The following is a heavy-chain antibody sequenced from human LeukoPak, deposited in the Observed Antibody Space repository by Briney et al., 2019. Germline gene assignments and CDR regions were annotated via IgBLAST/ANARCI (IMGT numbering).Heavy chain of an antibody. CDR1: GGSISSYY. CDR2: IYYSGST. CDR3: AREPGYSYGYRGAFDI. D-gene: IGHD5-18*01. Sequence: SETLSLTCTVSGGSISSYYWSWIRQPPGKGLEWIGYIYYSGSTNYNPSFKSRVTISVDTSKNQFSLKLSSVTAADTAVYYCAREPGYSYGYRGAFDIWGQGTMVTVSS. J-gene: IGHJ3*02. V-gene: IGHV4-59*01.